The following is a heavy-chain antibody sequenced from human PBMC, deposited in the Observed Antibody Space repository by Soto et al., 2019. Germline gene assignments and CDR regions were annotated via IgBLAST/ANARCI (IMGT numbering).Heavy chain of an antibody. CDR1: GFTFSSYW. V-gene: IGHV3-7*01. J-gene: IGHJ6*03. D-gene: IGHD3-10*01. CDR2: IKQDGSEK. Sequence: GGSLRLSCAASGFTFSSYWMSWVHQAPGKGLEWVANIKQDGSEKYYVDSVKGRFTISRDNAKNSLYLQMNSLRAEDTAVYYCAREAGRMVRGVTTSYYYYMDVWGKGTTVTVSS. CDR3: AREAGRMVRGVTTSYYYYMDV.